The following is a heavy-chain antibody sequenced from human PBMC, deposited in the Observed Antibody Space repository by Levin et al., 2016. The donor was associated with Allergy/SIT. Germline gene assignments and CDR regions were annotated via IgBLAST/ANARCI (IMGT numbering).Heavy chain of an antibody. D-gene: IGHD2-21*01. CDR3: AHSQTVGDIVVAADY. CDR1: GFSLSTSGVG. V-gene: IGHV2-5*01. CDR2: IYWNDGK. Sequence: SGPTLVKPTQTLTLTCTFSGFSLSTSGVGVGWIRQPPGKALEWLALIYWNDGKGYSLSLKSRLTITKDTSKNQVVLTMTNMDPVDTATYYCAHSQTVGDIVVAADYWGQGNLVTVSS. J-gene: IGHJ4*02.